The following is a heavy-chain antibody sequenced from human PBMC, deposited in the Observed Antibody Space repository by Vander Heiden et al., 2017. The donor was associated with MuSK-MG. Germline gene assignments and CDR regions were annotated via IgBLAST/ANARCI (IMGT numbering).Heavy chain of an antibody. CDR2: IDYSGST. D-gene: IGHD3-3*01. CDR3: ARQTYYDFWSGYYGRFDP. CDR1: GGSFSGSSHY. Sequence: QLRLQESGPGLVKPSETRSLSFNVPGGSFSGSSHYWGWIRQPPGKGLEWMGRIDYSGSTHYNPSLKSRDTISVDTSKNQFSVNLTSVTAEDTAMYYGARQTYYDFWSGYYGRFDPGGQGTQVTV. J-gene: IGHJ5*02. V-gene: IGHV4-39*01.